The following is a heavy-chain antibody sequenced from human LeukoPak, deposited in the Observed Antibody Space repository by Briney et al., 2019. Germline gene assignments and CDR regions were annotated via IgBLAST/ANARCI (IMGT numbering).Heavy chain of an antibody. D-gene: IGHD3-3*01. CDR1: GFTFSSYS. J-gene: IGHJ4*02. V-gene: IGHV3-30*02. CDR2: IRYDGSNK. Sequence: PGGSLRLSCAASGFTFSSYSMYWVRKAPPQGLGWVAFIRYDGSNKYYEDSVQSRFTISRDNSKNTLYLQMNSLSAEDTAVYYCAKDLYYDCWISYFRRFDYWGQGTLVTVSS. CDR3: AKDLYYDCWISYFRRFDY.